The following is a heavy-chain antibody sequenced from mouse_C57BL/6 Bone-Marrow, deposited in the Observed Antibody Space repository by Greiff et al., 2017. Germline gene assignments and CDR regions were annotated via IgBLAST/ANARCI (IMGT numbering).Heavy chain of an antibody. J-gene: IGHJ4*01. CDR1: GYTFTSYG. V-gene: IGHV1-81*01. Sequence: SGAELARPGASVKLSCKASGYTFTSYGISWVKQRTGQGLEWIGEIYPRSGNTYYNEKFKGKATLTADKSSSTAYMELRSLTSEDSAVYFCARRLRRSYAMDYWGQGTSVTVSS. D-gene: IGHD2-4*01. CDR2: IYPRSGNT. CDR3: ARRLRRSYAMDY.